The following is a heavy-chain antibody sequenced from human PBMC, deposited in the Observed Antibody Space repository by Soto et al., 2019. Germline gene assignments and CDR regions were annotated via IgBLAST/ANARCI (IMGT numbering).Heavy chain of an antibody. CDR3: AKDGTSDYDFWSGRNYYGMDV. D-gene: IGHD3-3*01. J-gene: IGHJ6*02. V-gene: IGHV3-11*05. CDR2: ISPGSRYP. CDR1: GFTFSDYY. Sequence: PGGSLRLSCASSGFTFSDYYMSWIRQAPGKGLEWLSYISPGSRYPAYADSVKGRFTISRDNSKNTLYLQMNSLRAEDTAVYYCAKDGTSDYDFWSGRNYYGMDVWGQGTTVTVSS.